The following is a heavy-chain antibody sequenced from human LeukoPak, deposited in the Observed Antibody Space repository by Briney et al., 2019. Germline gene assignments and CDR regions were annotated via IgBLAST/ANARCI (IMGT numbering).Heavy chain of an antibody. CDR1: GGSINSFY. J-gene: IGHJ3*02. V-gene: IGHV4-59*12. CDR3: ARGLGRRRAFDI. D-gene: IGHD5/OR15-5a*01. Sequence: SETLSLTCTVSGGSINSFYWSWIRQPPGMRPEWIGYIYYTGTTNYNPSLTSRLTISVDTSKNQFSLKLSSVTAADTAVYYCARGLGRRRAFDIWGQGTMVTVSS. CDR2: IYYTGTT.